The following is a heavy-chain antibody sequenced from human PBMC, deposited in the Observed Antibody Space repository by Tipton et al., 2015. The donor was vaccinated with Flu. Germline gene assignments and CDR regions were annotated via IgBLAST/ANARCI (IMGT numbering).Heavy chain of an antibody. J-gene: IGHJ4*02. CDR2: ISDSGGA. D-gene: IGHD4-23*01. V-gene: IGHV4-39*07. CDR1: GDSIRSSSYY. CDR3: ARVGVVTPFDY. Sequence: TLSLTCSVSGDSIRSSSYYWGWIRQPPHKGLEWVGSISDSGGAYYSPSLKSRVTISVDTSKNQFSLKLSSVTAADTAVYYCARVGVVTPFDYWGQGTLVTVSS.